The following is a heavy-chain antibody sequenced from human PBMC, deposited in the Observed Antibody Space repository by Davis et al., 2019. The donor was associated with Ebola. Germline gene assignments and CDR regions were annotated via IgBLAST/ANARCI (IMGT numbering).Heavy chain of an antibody. V-gene: IGHV3-15*01. J-gene: IGHJ4*02. CDR3: TTVGRITMVRGVITVTYFDY. Sequence: GESLKISCAASGFTFSNAWMSWVRQAPGKGLEWVGRIKSKTDGGTTDYAAPVKGRFTISRDDSKNTLYLQMNSLKTEDTAVYYCTTVGRITMVRGVITVTYFDYWGQGTLVTVSS. D-gene: IGHD3-10*01. CDR2: IKSKTDGGTT. CDR1: GFTFSNAW.